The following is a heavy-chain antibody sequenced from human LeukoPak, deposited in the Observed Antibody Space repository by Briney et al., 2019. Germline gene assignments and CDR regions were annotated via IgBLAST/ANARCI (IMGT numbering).Heavy chain of an antibody. CDR3: ARGGIMITFGGVIALNWFDP. CDR2: IYYSGST. V-gene: IGHV4-59*01. Sequence: SETLSLTCTDSGGSISSYYWSWIRQPPGKGLEWIGYIYYSGSTNYNPSLKSRVNISVDTSKNQFSLKLSSVTAADTAVYYCARGGIMITFGGVIALNWFDPWGQGTLVTVSS. D-gene: IGHD3-16*02. J-gene: IGHJ5*02. CDR1: GGSISSYY.